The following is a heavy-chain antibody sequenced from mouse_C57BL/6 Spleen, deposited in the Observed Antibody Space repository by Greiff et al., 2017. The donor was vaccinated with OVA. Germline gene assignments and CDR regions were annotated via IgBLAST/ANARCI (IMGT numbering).Heavy chain of an antibody. D-gene: IGHD2-5*01. J-gene: IGHJ3*01. CDR2: IRLKSDNYAT. V-gene: IGHV6-3*01. CDR1: GFTFSNYW. Sequence: EVHLVESGGGLVQPGGSMKLSCVASGFTFSNYWMNWVRQSPEKGLEWVAQIRLKSDNYATHYAESVKGRFTISRDDSKSSVYLQMNNLRAEDTGIYYCTDGDYSNYDWFAYWGQGTLVTVSA. CDR3: TDGDYSNYDWFAY.